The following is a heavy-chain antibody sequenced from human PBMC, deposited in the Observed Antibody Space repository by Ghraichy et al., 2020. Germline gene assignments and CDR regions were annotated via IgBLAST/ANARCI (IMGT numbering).Heavy chain of an antibody. D-gene: IGHD3-10*01. CDR3: ARGQLELGWFETYYYYGMDV. V-gene: IGHV4-34*01. J-gene: IGHJ6*02. CDR2: MNHSGST. Sequence: IGEMNHSGSTNYNPSFKSRVTISVDTSKNPFSLKLSSVTAADTAVYYCARGQLELGWFETYYYYGMDVWGQGNTVTVSS.